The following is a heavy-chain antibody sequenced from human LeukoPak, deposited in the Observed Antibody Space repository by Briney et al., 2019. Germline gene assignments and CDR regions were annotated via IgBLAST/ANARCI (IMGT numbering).Heavy chain of an antibody. D-gene: IGHD2-2*01. V-gene: IGHV4-59*08. CDR3: ARRHCSTTSCRGFDP. J-gene: IGHJ5*02. Sequence: SETLSLTCTVSGGSISSYYWSWIRQPPGKGLEWIGYIYYSGSTNYNPSLKSRVTISIDTSKNQFSLKLNSVTAADTAVYYCARRHCSTTSCRGFDPWGQGTLVTVSS. CDR2: IYYSGST. CDR1: GGSISSYY.